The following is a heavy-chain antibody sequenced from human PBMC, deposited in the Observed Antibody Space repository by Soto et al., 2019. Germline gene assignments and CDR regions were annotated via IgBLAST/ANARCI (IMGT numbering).Heavy chain of an antibody. J-gene: IGHJ4*02. CDR1: GGSISSGGYY. CDR3: AHAGDYDLLTFDH. CDR2: IYWDDDK. V-gene: IGHV2-5*08. D-gene: IGHD4-17*01. Sequence: TLSLTCTVSGGSISSGGYYWSWIRQPPGKALEWLALIYWDDDKRYSPSLKDRLAISKDTSSNQVVLTITNMDPGDTATYFCAHAGDYDLLTFDHWGPGTLVTVSS.